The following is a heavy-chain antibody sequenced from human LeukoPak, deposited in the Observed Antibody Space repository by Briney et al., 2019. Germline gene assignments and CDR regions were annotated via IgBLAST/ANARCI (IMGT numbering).Heavy chain of an antibody. Sequence: ASVKVSCKVSGYTLTELSMHWVRQAPGKGLEWMGGFDPEDGETIYARKFQGRVTMTEDTSTDTAYMELSSLRSEDTAVYYCAKGDYYDSSGYYYGVHAFDIWGQGTMVTVSS. CDR1: GYTLTELS. CDR2: FDPEDGET. V-gene: IGHV1-24*01. D-gene: IGHD3-22*01. J-gene: IGHJ3*02. CDR3: AKGDYYDSSGYYYGVHAFDI.